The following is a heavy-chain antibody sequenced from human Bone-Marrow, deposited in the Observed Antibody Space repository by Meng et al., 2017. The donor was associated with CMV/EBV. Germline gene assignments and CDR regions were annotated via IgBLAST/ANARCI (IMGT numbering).Heavy chain of an antibody. V-gene: IGHV1-2*02. Sequence: ASVKVSCKASGYTFTGYYMHRVRQAPGQGLEWMGWINPNSGGTNYAQKFQGRVTMTRDTSISTAYMELSRLRSDDTAVYYCARDKVVGATSYDAFDIWGQGTMVTVSS. D-gene: IGHD1-26*01. CDR2: INPNSGGT. CDR1: GYTFTGYY. CDR3: ARDKVVGATSYDAFDI. J-gene: IGHJ3*02.